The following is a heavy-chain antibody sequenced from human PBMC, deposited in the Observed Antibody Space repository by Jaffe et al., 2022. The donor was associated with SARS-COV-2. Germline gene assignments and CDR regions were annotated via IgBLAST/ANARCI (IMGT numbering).Heavy chain of an antibody. Sequence: EVQLLESGGGLVQPGGSLRLSCAASEFTLNTFGMNWVRQAPGKGLEWVSGISGSGESTYYADSVKGRFTISRDNSKNTVYLQVNSLRAEDTALYYCAKDRSGCSRTSCYEHGMDVWGQGTTVTVSS. D-gene: IGHD2-2*01. CDR1: EFTLNTFG. CDR2: ISGSGEST. J-gene: IGHJ6*02. V-gene: IGHV3-23*01. CDR3: AKDRSGCSRTSCYEHGMDV.